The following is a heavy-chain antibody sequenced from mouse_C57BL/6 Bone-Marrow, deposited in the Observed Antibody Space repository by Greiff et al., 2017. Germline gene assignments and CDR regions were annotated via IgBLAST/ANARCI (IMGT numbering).Heavy chain of an antibody. CDR3: ARTGKGED. CDR2: IYPSDSEN. J-gene: IGHJ2*01. CDR1: GYTFTSYW. D-gene: IGHD4-1*01. V-gene: IGHV1-61*01. Sequence: VQLQQPGAELVRPGSSVKLSCKASGYTFTSYWMDWVKQRPGQGLEWIGNIYPSDSENHYNQKFKDKATLTVDKSSSTAYKQLSTLTSDDSAVYYCARTGKGEDWGQGTTLTVSS.